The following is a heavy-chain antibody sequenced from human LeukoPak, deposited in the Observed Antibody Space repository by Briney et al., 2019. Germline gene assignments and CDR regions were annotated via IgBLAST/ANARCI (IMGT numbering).Heavy chain of an antibody. CDR1: GYTLTSYG. J-gene: IGHJ4*02. V-gene: IGHV1-18*01. CDR2: ISAYNGNT. CDR3: ASSRSSWLPDDY. Sequence: GASVKVSCKASGYTLTSYGISWVRQAPGQGLEWMGWISAYNGNTNYAQKLQGRVTMTTDTSTSTAYMELRSLRSDDTAVYYCASSRSSWLPDDYWGQGTLVTVSS. D-gene: IGHD6-13*01.